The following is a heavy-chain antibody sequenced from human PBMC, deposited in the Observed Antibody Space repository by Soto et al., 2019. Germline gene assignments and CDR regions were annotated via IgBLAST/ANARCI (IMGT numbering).Heavy chain of an antibody. J-gene: IGHJ2*01. CDR1: GGSISSGGYY. Sequence: QVQLQESGPGLVKPSQTLSLTCTVSGGSISSGGYYWSWIRQHPGKGLEWIGYIYYSGSTYYNPSLTSRVTISVDTSKNQFSLKLSSVTAADTAVYYCARDKPSSYWNFDLWGRGTLVTVSS. CDR2: IYYSGST. CDR3: ARDKPSSYWNFDL. V-gene: IGHV4-31*03.